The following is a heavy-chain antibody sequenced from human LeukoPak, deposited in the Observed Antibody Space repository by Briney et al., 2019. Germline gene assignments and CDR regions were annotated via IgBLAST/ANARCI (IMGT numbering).Heavy chain of an antibody. Sequence: PGGSLRLSCAASGFTFSSYSMNWVRQAPGKGLEWVSSISSSSSYIYYADSVKGRFTISRDNAKNSLYLQMNSLRAEDTAVYYCARGYFDSFYSFSWFDPWGQGTLVTVSS. V-gene: IGHV3-21*01. CDR3: ARGYFDSFYSFSWFDP. J-gene: IGHJ5*02. D-gene: IGHD3-9*01. CDR2: ISSSSSYI. CDR1: GFTFSSYS.